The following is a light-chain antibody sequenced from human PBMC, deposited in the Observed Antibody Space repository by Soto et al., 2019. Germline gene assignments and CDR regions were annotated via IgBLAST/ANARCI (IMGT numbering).Light chain of an antibody. V-gene: IGLV2-14*01. Sequence: QSALTQPASVSGSPGQSITISCTGTSSDIGVYDFVSWYQQHPGTAPKLLIYDVTNRPSGISDRFSGSKSGNTASLTISGLQPEDEADYYCSSYTTSTTRVFGGGTKLTVL. J-gene: IGLJ3*02. CDR1: SSDIGVYDF. CDR3: SSYTTSTTRV. CDR2: DVT.